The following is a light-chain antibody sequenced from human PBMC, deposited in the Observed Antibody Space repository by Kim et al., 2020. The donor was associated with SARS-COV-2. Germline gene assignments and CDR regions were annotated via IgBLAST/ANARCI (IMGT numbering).Light chain of an antibody. Sequence: ASIGAVATITFPASQDIANSLAWYQQKPGKVPQVLIYAASTWQSGVPSRFSGSGSGTEFTLTIGSLQTEDVATYYCQKYNSAPWTFGPGTKVDIK. V-gene: IGKV1-27*01. CDR1: QDIANS. CDR3: QKYNSAPWT. J-gene: IGKJ1*01. CDR2: AAS.